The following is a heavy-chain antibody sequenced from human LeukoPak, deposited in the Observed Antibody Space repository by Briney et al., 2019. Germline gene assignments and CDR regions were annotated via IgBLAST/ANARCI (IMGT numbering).Heavy chain of an antibody. V-gene: IGHV3-30-3*01. D-gene: IGHD5/OR15-5a*01. CDR1: GFTFSPYA. J-gene: IGHJ3*01. CDR3: ASHRVFAFDV. CDR2: ISSGGTTK. Sequence: GGPLRLSCVASGFTFSPYAMHWVRQGPGKGLEWVAVISSGGTTKYYTDSVKGRFTISRDDSKNTLYLHLNSLRLDDTAVYYCASHRVFAFDVWGQGRMVTVSS.